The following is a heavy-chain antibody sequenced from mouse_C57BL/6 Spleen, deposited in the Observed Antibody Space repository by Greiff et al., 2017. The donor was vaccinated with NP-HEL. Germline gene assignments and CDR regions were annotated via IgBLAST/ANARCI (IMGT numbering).Heavy chain of an antibody. CDR3: ARQVYYDYDGRFAY. CDR1: GFTFSDYG. V-gene: IGHV5-17*01. J-gene: IGHJ3*01. CDR2: ISSGSSTI. Sequence: EVKLVESGGGLVKPGGSLKLSCAASGFTFSDYGMHWVRQAPEKGLEWVAYISSGSSTIYYADTVKGRFTISRDNAKNTLFLQMTSLRSEDTAMYYCARQVYYDYDGRFAYWGQGTLVTVSA. D-gene: IGHD2-4*01.